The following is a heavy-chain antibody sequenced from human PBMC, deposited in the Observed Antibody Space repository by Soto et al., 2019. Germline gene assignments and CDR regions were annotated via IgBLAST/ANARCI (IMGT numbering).Heavy chain of an antibody. D-gene: IGHD1-26*01. Sequence: EVQLVESGGGLVQPGRSLRLSCAASGFTFDDYAMHWVRQAPGKGLEWVSGISWSSGNIGYADSVKGRFTISRDNAKNSLYLQMNSLRAEDTALYYCAKDKWELSYYFDYWGQGTLVTVSS. J-gene: IGHJ4*02. V-gene: IGHV3-9*01. CDR1: GFTFDDYA. CDR2: ISWSSGNI. CDR3: AKDKWELSYYFDY.